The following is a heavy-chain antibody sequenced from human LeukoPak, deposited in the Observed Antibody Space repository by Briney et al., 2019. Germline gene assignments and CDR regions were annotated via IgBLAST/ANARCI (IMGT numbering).Heavy chain of an antibody. CDR1: GGSISTTTYY. D-gene: IGHD2-2*03. V-gene: IGHV4-61*05. J-gene: IGHJ4*02. CDR2: IYYSGST. Sequence: SETLSLTCTVSGGSISTTTYYWGWIRQPPGKGLEWIGYIYYSGSTNYNPSLKSRVTISVDTSKNQFSLKLSSVTAADTAVYYCARHSRLDKSSLSWADYWGQGTLVTVSS. CDR3: ARHSRLDKSSLSWADY.